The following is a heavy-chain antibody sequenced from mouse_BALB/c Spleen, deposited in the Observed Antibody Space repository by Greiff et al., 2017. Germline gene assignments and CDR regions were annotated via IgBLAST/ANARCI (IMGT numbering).Heavy chain of an antibody. V-gene: IGHV1-82*01. CDR3: ASCYGYVQRPKDY. CDR2: TYPGDGDT. D-gene: IGHD1-2*01. Sequence: VQLQQSGPELVKPGASVTISCKASGYAFSSSWTYSVMRRSGQGLEWIGRTYPGDGDTNYNGKYKGKATLTADKSSSTAYMQLSNLTSVDSAVNFCASCYGYVQRPKDYWGQGTSVTVSS. CDR1: GYAFSSSW. J-gene: IGHJ4*01.